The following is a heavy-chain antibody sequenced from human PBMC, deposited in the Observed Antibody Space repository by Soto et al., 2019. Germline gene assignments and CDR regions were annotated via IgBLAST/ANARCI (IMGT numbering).Heavy chain of an antibody. J-gene: IGHJ1*01. CDR2: IYYSGST. CDR3: ASMIVVVNAEYFQH. Sequence: SETLSLTCTVSGGSVSRGSYYWSWIRQPPGKGLEWIGYIYYSGSTNYNPSLKSRVTISVDTSKNQFSLKLSSVTAADTAVYYCASMIVVVNAEYFQHWGQGTLVTVSS. CDR1: GGSVSRGSYY. D-gene: IGHD3-22*01. V-gene: IGHV4-61*01.